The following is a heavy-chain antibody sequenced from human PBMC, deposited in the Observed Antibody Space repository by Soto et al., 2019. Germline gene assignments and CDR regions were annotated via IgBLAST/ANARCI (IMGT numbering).Heavy chain of an antibody. CDR3: ARHDCISSSCYYYYYYGIDV. Sequence: QVQLVQSGAEVKKPGSSVKVSCKASGGTFSSYAISWVRQAPGQGLEWMGGIIPIFGTVNYAQKFQGRVTITADESTSTAYMELSSLRSEDTAVYYCARHDCISSSCYYYYYYGIDVWGQGTTVTVSS. V-gene: IGHV1-69*12. J-gene: IGHJ6*02. D-gene: IGHD2-2*01. CDR2: IIPIFGTV. CDR1: GGTFSSYA.